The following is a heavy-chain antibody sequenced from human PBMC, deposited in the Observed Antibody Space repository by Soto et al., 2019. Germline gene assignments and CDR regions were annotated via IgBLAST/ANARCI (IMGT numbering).Heavy chain of an antibody. CDR1: GYTFTSYA. J-gene: IGHJ4*02. V-gene: IGHV1-3*01. D-gene: IGHD1-1*01. Sequence: ASVKVSCKASGYTFTSYAMHWVRQAPGQRLEWMGWINAGNGNTKYSQKFQGRVTITRDTSASTAYMELSSLRSEDTAVYYCARAPPAGTTLFDYWGQGTLVTISS. CDR3: ARAPPAGTTLFDY. CDR2: INAGNGNT.